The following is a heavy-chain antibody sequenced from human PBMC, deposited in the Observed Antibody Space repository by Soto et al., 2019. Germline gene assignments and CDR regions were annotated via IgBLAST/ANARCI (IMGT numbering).Heavy chain of an antibody. Sequence: PGGSLRLSCAASGFTFSSYWMHWVRQAPWKGLVWVSRINSDGSSTSYADSVKGRFTISRDNAKNTLYLQMNSLRAEDTAVYYCARETLVDGGKWRVYYYYGMDVWGQGTTVTVSS. CDR1: GFTFSSYW. V-gene: IGHV3-74*01. CDR3: ARETLVDGGKWRVYYYYGMDV. CDR2: INSDGSST. J-gene: IGHJ6*02. D-gene: IGHD2-15*01.